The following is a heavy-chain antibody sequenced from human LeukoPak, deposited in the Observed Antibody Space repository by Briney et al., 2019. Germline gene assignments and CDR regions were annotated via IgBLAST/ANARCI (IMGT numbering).Heavy chain of an antibody. CDR1: GFTFSDYY. CDR2: ISNSDSTI. CDR3: ARRNAYCSSTSCSHASYYYYGMDV. Sequence: GGSLRLSCAASGFTFSDYYMSWIRQAPGKGLEWVSYISNSDSTIYYADSVKGRFTISRDNAENSLYLQMNSLRAEDTAVYYCARRNAYCSSTSCSHASYYYYGMDVWGQGTTVTVSS. J-gene: IGHJ6*02. D-gene: IGHD2-2*01. V-gene: IGHV3-11*01.